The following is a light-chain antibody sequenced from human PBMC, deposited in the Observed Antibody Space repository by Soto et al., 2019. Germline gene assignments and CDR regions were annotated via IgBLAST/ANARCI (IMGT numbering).Light chain of an antibody. CDR3: AAWDDSLRAVG. Sequence: QSVLTQPPSAYGTPGQRVTISCSGSSSNIGSNYVYWYQQLPGTTPKLLIYRNNQRPSGVPDRFSGSKSGTSASLAISGLRSEDEADYYCAAWDDSLRAVGFGGGTKLTVL. CDR1: SSNIGSNY. V-gene: IGLV1-47*01. J-gene: IGLJ2*01. CDR2: RNN.